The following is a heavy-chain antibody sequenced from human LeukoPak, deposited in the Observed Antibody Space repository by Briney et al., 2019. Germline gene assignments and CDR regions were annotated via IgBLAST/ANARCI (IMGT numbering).Heavy chain of an antibody. Sequence: GGSLRLSCAASGFTFSTYSMNWVRQAPGKGLEWVAYIRGGGSHIYYADSVKGRFTISRDNAKNSLYLQMNSLREEDTAGYYCAKFSPSNLDYWGQGTLVTVSS. D-gene: IGHD2-2*01. V-gene: IGHV3-48*02. CDR2: IRGGGSHI. J-gene: IGHJ4*02. CDR1: GFTFSTYS. CDR3: AKFSPSNLDY.